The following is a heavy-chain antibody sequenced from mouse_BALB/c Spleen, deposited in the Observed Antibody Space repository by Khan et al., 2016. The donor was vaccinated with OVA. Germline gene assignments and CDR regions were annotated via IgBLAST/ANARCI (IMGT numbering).Heavy chain of an antibody. J-gene: IGHJ3*01. Sequence: QVQLKQSGAELARPGASVKMSCKTSGYTFTTYTLHWVKQRPGRSLEWIGYINPSNDYTNYNQKFKDKSTLTADKSSSTAYMQLSSLTSEDSAVYYCARSGQLGLRGGFTYWGQVTLVTVSA. V-gene: IGHV1-4*01. CDR3: ARSGQLGLRGGFTY. CDR2: INPSNDYT. D-gene: IGHD3-2*01. CDR1: GYTFTTYT.